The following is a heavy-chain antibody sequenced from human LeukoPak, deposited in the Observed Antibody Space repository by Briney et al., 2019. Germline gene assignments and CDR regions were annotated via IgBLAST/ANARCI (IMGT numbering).Heavy chain of an antibody. D-gene: IGHD1-26*01. V-gene: IGHV1-18*01. CDR2: ISAYNGNT. CDR1: GYTFTSYD. CDR3: ARDMVGATMSAHRADAFDI. Sequence: ASVKVSCKASGYTFTSYDINWVRQATGQGLEWMGWISAYNGNTNYAQKLQGRVTMTTDTSTSTAYMELRSLRSDDTAVYYCARDMVGATMSAHRADAFDIWGQGTMVTVSS. J-gene: IGHJ3*02.